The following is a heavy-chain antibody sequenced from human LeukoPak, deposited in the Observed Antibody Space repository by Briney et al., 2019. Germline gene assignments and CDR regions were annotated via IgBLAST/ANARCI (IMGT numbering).Heavy chain of an antibody. D-gene: IGHD5-18*01. CDR1: GGSINSDDY. CDR3: ARDGYNYGGRLLDY. CDR2: INKSGNK. V-gene: IGHV4-30-4*02. J-gene: IGHJ4*02. Sequence: SETLSLTCTVSGGSINSDDYWSWIRQPPGKGLEWIGHINKSGNKYYNPSLRSRVTISVDTSRNQLSLMLNSVTAADTAMYYCARDGYNYGGRLLDYWGEGTLVTVSS.